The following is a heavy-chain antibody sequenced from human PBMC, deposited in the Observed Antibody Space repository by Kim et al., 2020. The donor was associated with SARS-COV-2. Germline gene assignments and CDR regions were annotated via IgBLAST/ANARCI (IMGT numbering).Heavy chain of an antibody. CDR3: ARDKNWNYSPLRWMDV. V-gene: IGHV5-10-1*01. Sequence: GESLKISCKGSGYSFTSYWISWVRQMPGKGLEWMGRIDPADSYTNYSPSFQGHVTISADKSITTAYLQWSSLKASDTAMYYCARDKNWNYSPLRWMDVWGQGTTVTVSS. CDR1: GYSFTSYW. J-gene: IGHJ6*02. D-gene: IGHD1-7*01. CDR2: IDPADSYT.